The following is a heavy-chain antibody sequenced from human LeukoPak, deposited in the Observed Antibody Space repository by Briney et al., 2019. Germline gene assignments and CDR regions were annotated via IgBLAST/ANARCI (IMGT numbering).Heavy chain of an antibody. CDR1: GFTVSSNY. CDR2: IYSGGST. CDR3: AKVGTMIVVVTNHYYFDY. Sequence: PRGSLRLSCAASGFTVSSNYMSWVRQAPGKGLEWVSVIYSGGSTYYADSVKGRFTISRDNSKNTLYLQMNSLRAEDTAVYYCAKVGTMIVVVTNHYYFDYWGQGTLVTVSS. J-gene: IGHJ4*02. V-gene: IGHV3-53*01. D-gene: IGHD3-22*01.